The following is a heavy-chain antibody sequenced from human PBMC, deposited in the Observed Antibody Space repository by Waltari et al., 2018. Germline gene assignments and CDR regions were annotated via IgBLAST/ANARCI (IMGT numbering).Heavy chain of an antibody. Sequence: QVQLVESGGGVVQPGRSLRLSCAASGFTFSSYAMHWVRQAPGKGLGWVAVISYDGSNKYCADSVKGRFTISRDNSKNTLYLQMNSLRAEDTAMYYCARSGPGKTNAFDIWGQGTMVTVSS. CDR2: ISYDGSNK. D-gene: IGHD2-15*01. CDR3: ARSGPGKTNAFDI. V-gene: IGHV3-30-3*01. CDR1: GFTFSSYA. J-gene: IGHJ3*02.